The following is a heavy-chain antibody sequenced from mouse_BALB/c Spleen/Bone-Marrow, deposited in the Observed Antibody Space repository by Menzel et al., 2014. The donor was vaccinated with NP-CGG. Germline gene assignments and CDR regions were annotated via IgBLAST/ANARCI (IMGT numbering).Heavy chain of an antibody. J-gene: IGHJ2*01. CDR2: IDPSDSET. CDR3: AYGNYESYFFYY. CDR1: AYTFTSYW. Sequence: QVQLQQSGAELVKPGAPVKLSCKASAYTFTSYWMNWVKQRPGRGLEWIGRIDPSDSETHYNQNFKDRATLTVDRSSSTAFIQLSSLTSEDSTVYYCAYGNYESYFFYYWGQGTTLTVSS. V-gene: IGHV1-69*02. D-gene: IGHD2-1*01.